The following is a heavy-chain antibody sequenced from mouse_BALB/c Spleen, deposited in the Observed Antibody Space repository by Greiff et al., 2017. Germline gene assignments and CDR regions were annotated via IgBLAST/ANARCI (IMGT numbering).Heavy chain of an antibody. Sequence: EVQRVESGPGLVKPSQSLSLTCTVTGYSITSDYAWNWLRQFPGNKLEWMGYISYSGSTSYNPSLKRRISITRDTSKNQFFLQLNSVTTEDTATYYCAREHYYGSSYYAMDYWGQGTSGTVSS. CDR3: AREHYYGSSYYAMDY. V-gene: IGHV3-2*02. CDR2: ISYSGST. D-gene: IGHD1-2*01. J-gene: IGHJ4*01. CDR1: GYSITSDYA.